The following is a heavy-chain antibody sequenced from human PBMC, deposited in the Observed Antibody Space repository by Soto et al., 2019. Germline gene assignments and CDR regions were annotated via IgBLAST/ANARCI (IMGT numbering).Heavy chain of an antibody. D-gene: IGHD3-22*01. CDR2: ISAYNGNT. CDR3: ARDLGYYYDSSGYAEHDAFDI. Sequence: QVPLVQSGAEVKKPGASVKVSCKASGYTFTSYGISWVRQAPGQGLEWMGWISAYNGNTNYAQKLQGRVTMTTDTSTSTAYMELRSLRSDDTAVYYCARDLGYYYDSSGYAEHDAFDIWGQGTMVTVSS. CDR1: GYTFTSYG. J-gene: IGHJ3*02. V-gene: IGHV1-18*04.